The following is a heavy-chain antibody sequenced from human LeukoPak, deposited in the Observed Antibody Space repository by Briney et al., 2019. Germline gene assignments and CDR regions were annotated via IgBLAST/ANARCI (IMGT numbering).Heavy chain of an antibody. Sequence: ASVKVSCKASGYTFTGYYMHWVRQAPGQGLEWMGIINPSGGSTSYAQKFQGRVTMTRDMSTSTVYMELSSLRSEDTAVYYCARDPVVLMVYARASGAFDIWGQGTMVTVSS. V-gene: IGHV1-46*01. CDR1: GYTFTGYY. CDR2: INPSGGST. J-gene: IGHJ3*02. D-gene: IGHD2-8*01. CDR3: ARDPVVLMVYARASGAFDI.